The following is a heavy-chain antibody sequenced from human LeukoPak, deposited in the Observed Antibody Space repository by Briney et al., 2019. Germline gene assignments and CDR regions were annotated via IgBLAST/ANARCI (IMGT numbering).Heavy chain of an antibody. CDR3: ARELRRFSDRGGTRTFDY. CDR2: IKQDGSEK. D-gene: IGHD2-2*01. J-gene: IGHJ4*02. CDR1: GFTFSSYW. V-gene: IGHV3-7*01. Sequence: GGSLRLSCAASGFTFSSYWMSWVRQAPGKGLEWVANIKQDGSEKYYVDSVKGRFTISRDNAKNSLYLQMNSLRAEDTAVYYCARELRRFSDRGGTRTFDYWGQGTLVTVSS.